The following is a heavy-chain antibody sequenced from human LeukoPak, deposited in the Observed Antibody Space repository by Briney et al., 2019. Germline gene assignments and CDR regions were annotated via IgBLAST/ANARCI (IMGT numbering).Heavy chain of an antibody. CDR2: ISNNGSTT. J-gene: IGHJ4*02. Sequence: PGGSLRLSCAASGFTFSSYTMHWVRQAPGKGLEYVSAISNNGSTTYYANSVKGIFTISRDNSKNTLYLQMGSLRVEDMAVYYCARVASSGTYGDYWGQGTLVTVSS. CDR3: ARVASSGTYGDY. D-gene: IGHD1-26*01. V-gene: IGHV3-64*01. CDR1: GFTFSSYT.